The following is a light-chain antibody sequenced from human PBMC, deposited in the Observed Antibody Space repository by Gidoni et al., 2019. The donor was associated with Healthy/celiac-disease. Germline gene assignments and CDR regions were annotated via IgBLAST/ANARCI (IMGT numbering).Light chain of an antibody. Sequence: QSVLTQPPSASGTPGQRVTISCSGSSSNIGSNYVYWYQQLPGTAPNLLIYRNNQRPSGVPDRFSGSKSGTSASPAISGLRSEDEADYYCAAWDDSLSGYVFGTGTKVTVL. V-gene: IGLV1-47*01. CDR1: SSNIGSNY. CDR2: RNN. J-gene: IGLJ1*01. CDR3: AAWDDSLSGYV.